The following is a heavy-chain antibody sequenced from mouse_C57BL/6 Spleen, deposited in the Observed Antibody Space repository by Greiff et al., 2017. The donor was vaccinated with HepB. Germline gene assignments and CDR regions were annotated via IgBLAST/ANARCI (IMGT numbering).Heavy chain of an antibody. CDR2: IYPGDGDT. V-gene: IGHV1-80*01. CDR3: ARELGQLRLLDY. Sequence: LKQSGAELVKPGASVKISCKASGYAFSSYWMNWVKQRPGKGLEWIGQIYPGDGDTNYNGKFKGKATLTADKSSSTAYMQLSSLTSEDSAVYFCARELGQLRLLDYWGQGTTLTVSS. D-gene: IGHD3-2*02. CDR1: GYAFSSYW. J-gene: IGHJ2*01.